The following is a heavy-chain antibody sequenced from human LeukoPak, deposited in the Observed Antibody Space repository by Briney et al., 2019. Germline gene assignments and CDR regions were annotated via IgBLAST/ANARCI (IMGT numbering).Heavy chain of an antibody. CDR3: AKGDYGDYVPIDY. Sequence: HLGGSLRLSCAASGFTFSSYAMSWVRQAPGKGLEWVSAISGSGGSTYYADSVKGRFTISRDNSKNTLYLQMNSLRAEDTAVYYCAKGDYGDYVPIDYWGQGTLVTVSS. J-gene: IGHJ4*02. CDR1: GFTFSSYA. CDR2: ISGSGGST. V-gene: IGHV3-23*01. D-gene: IGHD4-17*01.